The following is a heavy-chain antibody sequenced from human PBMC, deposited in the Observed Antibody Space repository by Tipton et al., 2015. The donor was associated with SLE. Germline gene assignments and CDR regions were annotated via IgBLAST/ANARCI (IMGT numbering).Heavy chain of an antibody. Sequence: SLRLSCAASGFTFSSYAMHWVRQAPGKGLEWVAVISYDGSNKYYADSVKGRFTISRDNSKNTLYLQMNSLRAEDTAVYYCARGYRYFDWLSSYYFDYWGQGTLVTVSS. CDR2: ISYDGSNK. D-gene: IGHD3-9*01. CDR1: GFTFSSYA. CDR3: ARGYRYFDWLSSYYFDY. J-gene: IGHJ4*02. V-gene: IGHV3-30*04.